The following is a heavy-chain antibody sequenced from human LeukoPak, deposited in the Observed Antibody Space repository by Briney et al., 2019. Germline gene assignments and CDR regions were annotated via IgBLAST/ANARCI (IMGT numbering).Heavy chain of an antibody. J-gene: IGHJ5*02. D-gene: IGHD6-13*01. CDR2: ISGSGGST. CDR1: GFTFSSYA. Sequence: GGSLRLPCTASGFTFSSYAMSWVRQAPGKGLEWVSAISGSGGSTYYADSVKGRFTISRDNSKNTLYLQMNSLRAEDTAVYYCAKLVAAAGSPFDPWGQGTLVTVSS. CDR3: AKLVAAAGSPFDP. V-gene: IGHV3-23*01.